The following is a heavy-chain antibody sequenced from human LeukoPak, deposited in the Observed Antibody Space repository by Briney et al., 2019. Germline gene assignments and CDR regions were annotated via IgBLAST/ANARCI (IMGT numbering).Heavy chain of an antibody. CDR3: ARDRGVFDY. CDR1: GGSIGTYY. V-gene: IGHV4-59*01. CDR2: IYYSGST. Sequence: PSETLSLTCTVSGGSIGTYYWTWLRQPPGKRLEWIGYIYYSGSTAYNPSLKSRVTISVDTSKNQFSLKLSSVTAADTAVYYCARDRGVFDYWGQGTLVTVSS. D-gene: IGHD3-10*01. J-gene: IGHJ4*02.